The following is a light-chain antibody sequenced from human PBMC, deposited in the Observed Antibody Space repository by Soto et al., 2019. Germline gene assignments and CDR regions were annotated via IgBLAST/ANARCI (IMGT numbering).Light chain of an antibody. J-gene: IGKJ5*01. CDR1: QSVASY. CDR3: QQRSDWPIT. Sequence: EIVLTQSPATLSLSPGERATLSCRASQSVASYLAWYQQKPGQAPSLLISGASNRATGIPARFSGSGSGTDFTLTIRTLEPEDFAVYYCQQRSDWPITFGQGTRLEIK. CDR2: GAS. V-gene: IGKV3-11*01.